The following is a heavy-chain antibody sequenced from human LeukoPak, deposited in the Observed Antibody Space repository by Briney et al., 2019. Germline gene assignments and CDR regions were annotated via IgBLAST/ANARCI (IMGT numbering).Heavy chain of an antibody. CDR3: ASPLMDV. Sequence: SETLSLTCTVSGGSISSYYWSWIRQPAGKGLEWIGRIYTTGSTNYNPSPKSRVTMSVDTSKNQLFLRLSSVTAADTAVYYCASPLMDVWGKGTTVTVSS. J-gene: IGHJ6*03. CDR1: GGSISSYY. V-gene: IGHV4-4*07. CDR2: IYTTGST.